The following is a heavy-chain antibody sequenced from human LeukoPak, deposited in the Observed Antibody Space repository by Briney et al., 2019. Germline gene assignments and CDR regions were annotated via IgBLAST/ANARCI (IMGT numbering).Heavy chain of an antibody. Sequence: SETLSLTCTVSGGSISSYYWSWIRQPPGKGLEWIGYIYTSGSTNYNPSLKSRVTISVDTSKNQFSLKLSSVTAADTAVYYCARFPFVVVPAAITDYYYYGMDVWGQGTTVTVSS. J-gene: IGHJ6*02. CDR1: GGSISSYY. V-gene: IGHV4-4*09. D-gene: IGHD2-2*02. CDR2: IYTSGST. CDR3: ARFPFVVVPAAITDYYYYGMDV.